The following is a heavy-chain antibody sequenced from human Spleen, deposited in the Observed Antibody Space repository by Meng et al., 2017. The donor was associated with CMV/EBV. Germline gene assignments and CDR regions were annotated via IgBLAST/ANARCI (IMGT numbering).Heavy chain of an antibody. V-gene: IGHV4-34*11. CDR3: ARSMDVAARPRWFDP. J-gene: IGHJ5*02. CDR2: IYYRGYT. CDR1: GGSFSGYY. Sequence: GSLRLSCAVYGGSFSGYYWSWIRQPPGKGLEWIGYIYYRGYTNYNPSLKSRVIMSVDSSKNQLSLKLTSVTAADTAVYYCARSMDVAARPRWFDPWGQGALVTVSS. D-gene: IGHD6-6*01.